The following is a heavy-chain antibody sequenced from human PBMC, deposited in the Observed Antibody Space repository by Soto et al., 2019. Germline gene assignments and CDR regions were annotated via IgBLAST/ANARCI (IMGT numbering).Heavy chain of an antibody. CDR3: ARDAGGSVWYGWFDP. Sequence: QVQLVEAGGGVVQPGRSLRLSCAASGFTFSSYGMHWVRQAPGKGLEWVAVIWYDGSNKYYADSVKGRFTISRDNSKNPLYLQMHSLRAEDTAVYYCARDAGGSVWYGWFDPWGQGTLVNVSS. J-gene: IGHJ5*02. CDR2: IWYDGSNK. V-gene: IGHV3-33*01. CDR1: GFTFSSYG. D-gene: IGHD6-19*01.